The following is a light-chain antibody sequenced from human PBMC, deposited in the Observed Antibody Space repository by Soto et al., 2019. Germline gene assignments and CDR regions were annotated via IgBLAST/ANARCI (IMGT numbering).Light chain of an antibody. CDR2: KVS. J-gene: IGKJ5*01. V-gene: IGKV2-30*02. CDR1: QSLVHSDGIAY. CDR3: MQGKHWPIT. Sequence: DVVMTQSPLSLPVTLGQPASISCRSNQSLVHSDGIAYFSWFQQRPGRSPRRLIYKVSTRDSGVPARFSGSGSGTDFALKISRVEAEDVGVYYCMQGKHWPITFGQGTRLEIK.